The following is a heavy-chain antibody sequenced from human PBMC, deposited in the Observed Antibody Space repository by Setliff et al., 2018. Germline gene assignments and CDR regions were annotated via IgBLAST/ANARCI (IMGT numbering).Heavy chain of an antibody. CDR2: MNPNSGNT. CDR1: GYTFTSYD. D-gene: IGHD5-18*01. CDR3: ARDKLWLMGYYYYYYMDV. V-gene: IGHV1-8*03. Sequence: ASVKVSCKASGYTFTSYDINWVRQATGQGLEWMGWMNPNSGNTGYAQKFQGRVTITRNTSISTAYMELSSLRSEDTAVYYCARDKLWLMGYYYYYYMDVWGKGTTVTVSS. J-gene: IGHJ6*03.